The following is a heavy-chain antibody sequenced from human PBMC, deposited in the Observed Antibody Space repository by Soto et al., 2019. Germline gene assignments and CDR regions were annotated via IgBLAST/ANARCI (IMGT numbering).Heavy chain of an antibody. CDR3: ARDQGTYYYYSSGYYAY. Sequence: AASVKVSCKASGGTFSSYAISWVRQAPGQGLEWMGGIIPIFGTANYAQKFQGRVTITADKSTSTAYMELSSLRSEDTAVYYCARDQGTYYYYSSGYYAYWGQGTLVTVSS. CDR2: IIPIFGTA. D-gene: IGHD3-22*01. CDR1: GGTFSSYA. V-gene: IGHV1-69*06. J-gene: IGHJ4*02.